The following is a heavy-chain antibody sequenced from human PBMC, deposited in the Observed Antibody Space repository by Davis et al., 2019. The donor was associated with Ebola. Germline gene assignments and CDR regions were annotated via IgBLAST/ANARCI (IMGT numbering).Heavy chain of an antibody. CDR3: ARETLRELGLSPY. Sequence: MPSETLSLTCTVSYESITSSQWWSWVRQSPGKGLEWIGEISHDGTTKYNPSFESRVTISRDTSKNHFSLTLTSVTAADTAVYYCARETLRELGLSPYWGQGTLAAVSS. CDR1: YESITSSQW. CDR2: ISHDGTT. D-gene: IGHD3-10*01. J-gene: IGHJ4*02. V-gene: IGHV4-4*02.